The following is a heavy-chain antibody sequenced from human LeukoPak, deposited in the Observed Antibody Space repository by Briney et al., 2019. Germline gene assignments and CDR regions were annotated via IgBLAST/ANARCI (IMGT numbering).Heavy chain of an antibody. CDR1: GFTVSSNY. CDR2: ISSGGSNE. D-gene: IGHD5-12*01. V-gene: IGHV3-30*18. Sequence: GGSLRLSCAASGFTVSSNYMSWVRQAPGKGLEWVALISSGGSNEYYTDSVKGRFTISRDNSKNTLYLQMNSLRAEDTALYYCAKDRGGYNYDYYYGMDVWGQGTTVTVSS. J-gene: IGHJ6*02. CDR3: AKDRGGYNYDYYYGMDV.